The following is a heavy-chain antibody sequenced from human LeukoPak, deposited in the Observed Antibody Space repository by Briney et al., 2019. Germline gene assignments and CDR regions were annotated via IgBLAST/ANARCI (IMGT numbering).Heavy chain of an antibody. CDR3: ARYRDGDRDISLDI. CDR1: DDSISSDY. Sequence: SETLSLTCTASDDSISSDYWSWIRQPPAKGLEWIGFINNRGTTSYNPSLKSRVTISRDMSKNQFALKLSSVSAADTAVYYCARYRDGDRDISLDIWGQGTLVTVSS. CDR2: INNRGTT. D-gene: IGHD4-17*01. J-gene: IGHJ4*02. V-gene: IGHV4-59*08.